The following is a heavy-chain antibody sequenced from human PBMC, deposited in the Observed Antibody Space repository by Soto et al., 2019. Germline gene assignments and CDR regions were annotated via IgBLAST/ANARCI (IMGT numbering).Heavy chain of an antibody. Sequence: ASVKVSCKASGYTFTSYDINWVRQATGQGLEWMGWMNPNSGNTGYAQKFQGRVTMTRNTSISTAYMELSSLRSEDTAVYYCARQGPRSFTASPNYYYYGMDVWGQGTTVTVSS. D-gene: IGHD3-16*01. CDR3: ARQGPRSFTASPNYYYYGMDV. CDR2: MNPNSGNT. J-gene: IGHJ6*02. V-gene: IGHV1-8*01. CDR1: GYTFTSYD.